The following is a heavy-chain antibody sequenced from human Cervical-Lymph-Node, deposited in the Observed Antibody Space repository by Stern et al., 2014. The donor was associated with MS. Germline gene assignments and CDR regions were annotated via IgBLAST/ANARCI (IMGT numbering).Heavy chain of an antibody. CDR1: GGSISSYY. CDR2: IYYSGST. V-gene: IGHV4-59*01. CDR3: ARGATQAFDP. J-gene: IGHJ5*02. Sequence: VQLQESGPGLVKPSETLSLTCTVSGGSISSYYWSWIRQPPGKGLAWIGYIYYSGSTNYNPSLKSRVTISVDTSKNQFSLKLSSVTAADTAVYYCARGATQAFDPWGQGTLVTVSS.